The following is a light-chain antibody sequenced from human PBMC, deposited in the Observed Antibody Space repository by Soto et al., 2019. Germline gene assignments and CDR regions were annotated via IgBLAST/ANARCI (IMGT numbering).Light chain of an antibody. V-gene: IGKV3-20*01. CDR1: QSVSSSY. J-gene: IGKJ1*01. CDR2: GAS. Sequence: IVVTKAPGTLFLSPVERATLSCRASQSVSSSYLAGYQQKPGQAPRLLIYGASSRATGIPDRFSGSGSGTDFTLTISRLESEGIAGYYCQQYDSSPLRKLGQVTKGDIK. CDR3: QQYDSSPLRK.